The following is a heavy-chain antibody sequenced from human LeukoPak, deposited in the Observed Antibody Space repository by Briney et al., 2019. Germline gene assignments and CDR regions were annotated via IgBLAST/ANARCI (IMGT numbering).Heavy chain of an antibody. Sequence: SVKVSCKASGYSFTTFPIHWVRQAPGQAPEWVGWIHTGNGDTKYSQAFQDRVTTARDTPATTAFMELSSLRSEDTAVYYCARDAAGLLDHWGQGTLVTVSS. D-gene: IGHD6-25*01. J-gene: IGHJ4*02. CDR3: ARDAAGLLDH. CDR1: GYSFTTFP. CDR2: IHTGNGDT. V-gene: IGHV1-3*03.